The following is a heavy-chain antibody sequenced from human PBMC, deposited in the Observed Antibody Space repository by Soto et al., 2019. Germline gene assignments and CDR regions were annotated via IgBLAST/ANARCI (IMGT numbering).Heavy chain of an antibody. CDR2: INWNSGSM. V-gene: IGHV3-9*01. CDR3: VKDESINWYSGHFRH. Sequence: EVQLVESGGGLVQPGRSLRLSCAASGFTFDDYVMHWVRQVPGKGLEWVSGINWNSGSMGYGDSVKGRFAISRDNAKNSLHLQMNSLSAEDTAFYYCVKDESINWYSGHFRHWGQGTLVTVSS. D-gene: IGHD6-13*01. J-gene: IGHJ1*01. CDR1: GFTFDDYV.